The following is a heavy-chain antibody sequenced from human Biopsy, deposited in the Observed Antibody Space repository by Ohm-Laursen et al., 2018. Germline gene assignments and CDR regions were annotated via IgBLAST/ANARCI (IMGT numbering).Heavy chain of an antibody. D-gene: IGHD3-22*01. CDR2: MYYSGNT. V-gene: IGHV4-61*08. CDR3: ARDRGYYSDRTVPGYFDL. CDR1: GGSISSGGSY. J-gene: IGHJ2*01. Sequence: SDTLSLTCTVSGGSISSGGSYWSWIRQPPGKGLEWIGYMYYSGNTNYNPSLKSRVTISVDTSKNQLSLKLRSVTPADTAIYYCARDRGYYSDRTVPGYFDLWGRGTLVTVSS.